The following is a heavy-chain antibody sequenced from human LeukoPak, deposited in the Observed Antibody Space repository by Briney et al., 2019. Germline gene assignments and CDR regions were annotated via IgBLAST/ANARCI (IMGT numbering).Heavy chain of an antibody. CDR1: GYTFTGYY. D-gene: IGHD2/OR15-2a*01. CDR3: AREYSTTWEDYHYYMDV. J-gene: IGHJ6*03. CDR2: INPNSGGT. V-gene: IGHV1-2*06. Sequence: ASMKVSCKASGYTFTGYYMQWVRQAPGQELEWMGRINPNSGGTDYAQKFRGRVTMTRDTPINTAYMELNRLRSDDTAVYYCAREYSTTWEDYHYYMDVWGKGTTVTVSS.